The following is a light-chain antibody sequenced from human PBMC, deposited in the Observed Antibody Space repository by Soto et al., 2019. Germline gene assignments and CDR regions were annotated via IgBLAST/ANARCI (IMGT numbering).Light chain of an antibody. J-gene: IGKJ5*01. Sequence: IVLTQSPATLSLSPGARAPLSCRASQSVSSYLAWYQQKPGQAPRLLIYDASNRATGIPARFSGSGSGTDFTLTISSLEPEDFAVYYCQQRSNWPPITFGQGTRLEI. CDR2: DAS. V-gene: IGKV3-11*01. CDR3: QQRSNWPPIT. CDR1: QSVSSY.